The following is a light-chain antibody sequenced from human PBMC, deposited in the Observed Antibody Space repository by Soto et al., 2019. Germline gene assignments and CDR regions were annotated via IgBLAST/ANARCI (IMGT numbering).Light chain of an antibody. V-gene: IGLV1-51*01. CDR2: DNN. CDR3: GTWDSRLSRV. J-gene: IGLJ1*01. Sequence: QSVLTQPPSVSAAPGQKVTISCSGSSSNIGNNYVSWYQQLPGTAPKLLIYDNNKRPSGIPDRFSGSKSGTSATLGITGLQTGDEADYYCGTWDSRLSRVFGTGTKLTVL. CDR1: SSNIGNNY.